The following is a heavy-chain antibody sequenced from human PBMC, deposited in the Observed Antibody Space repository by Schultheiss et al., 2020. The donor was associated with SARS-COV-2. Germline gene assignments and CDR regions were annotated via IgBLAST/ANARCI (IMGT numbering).Heavy chain of an antibody. CDR2: ISAYNGNT. CDR3: ARYFNYPVGPYGMDV. CDR1: GYTFTSYG. J-gene: IGHJ6*02. V-gene: IGHV1-18*01. D-gene: IGHD1-26*01. Sequence: ASVKVSCKASGYTFTSYGISWVRQAPGQGLEWMGWISAYNGNTNYAQKLQGRVTITRNTSISTAYMELSSLRSEDTAVYYCARYFNYPVGPYGMDVWGQGTTVTVSS.